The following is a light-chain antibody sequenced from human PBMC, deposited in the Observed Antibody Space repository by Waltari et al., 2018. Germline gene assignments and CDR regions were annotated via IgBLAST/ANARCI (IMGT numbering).Light chain of an antibody. J-gene: IGLJ2*01. V-gene: IGLV2-23*02. CDR1: SNDVGNSKH. Sequence: QPALTQPASVSGSPGQSITISCTGTSNDVGNSKHVCWYQQHPGKAPKLFISEVAERPSGVSDRFSGYKAGNTASLTISGLQAEDEADYYCLSYTSSITFVFGGGTKLSVL. CDR3: LSYTSSITFV. CDR2: EVA.